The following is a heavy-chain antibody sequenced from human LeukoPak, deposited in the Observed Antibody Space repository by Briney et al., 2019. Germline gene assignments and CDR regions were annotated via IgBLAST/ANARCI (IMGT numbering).Heavy chain of an antibody. CDR2: IYPGDSDT. J-gene: IGHJ4*02. CDR3: ARLESGSYSFDY. CDR1: GYSFSKYW. V-gene: IGHV5-51*01. D-gene: IGHD3-10*01. Sequence: GESLKISCRGSGYSFSKYWIGWVRQTPGKGLEWMGIIYPGDSDTQYSPSFQGQVTISADKSISTAYLQWSSLKASDTAMYYCARLESGSYSFDYWGQGTLVTVSS.